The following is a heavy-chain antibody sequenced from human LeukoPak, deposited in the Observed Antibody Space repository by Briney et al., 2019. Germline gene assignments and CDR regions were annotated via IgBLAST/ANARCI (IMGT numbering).Heavy chain of an antibody. D-gene: IGHD3-10*01. CDR1: GFTFSTCT. CDR2: ISGAGSGT. J-gene: IGHJ4*02. Sequence: GGSLRLSCAASGFTFSTCTMNWVRQAPGKGLEWVSAISGAGSGTYYADFVKGRFSISRDNSKNTLYLQMNSLRAEDTAAYYCAKGTERYREVSSFDSWGQGTLVTVSS. CDR3: AKGTERYREVSSFDS. V-gene: IGHV3-23*01.